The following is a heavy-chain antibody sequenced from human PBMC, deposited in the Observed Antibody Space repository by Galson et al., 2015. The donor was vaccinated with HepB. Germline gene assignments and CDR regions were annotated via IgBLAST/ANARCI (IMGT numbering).Heavy chain of an antibody. J-gene: IGHJ4*02. V-gene: IGHV1-2*06. CDR1: GYTFTGYY. D-gene: IGHD2-15*01. CDR3: ARVPLMGYCSGGSCSGFDY. Sequence: SVKVSCKASGYTFTGYYMHWVRQAPGQGLEWMGRINPNSGGTSYAQKFQGRVTMTRDTSISTAYMELSRLRSDDTAVYYCARVPLMGYCSGGSCSGFDYWGQGTLVTVSS. CDR2: INPNSGGT.